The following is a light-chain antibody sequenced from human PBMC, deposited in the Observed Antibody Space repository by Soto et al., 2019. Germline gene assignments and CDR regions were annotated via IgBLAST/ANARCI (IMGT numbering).Light chain of an antibody. Sequence: QSALTQPRSVSGSPGQSVTISCTGTSSDVGGYNDVSWYQQHPGKAPKLMMYDVNKRPSGVPDRFSGSKSGNTASLTISGLQAEDEADYYCCSYAGSYAVVFGGGTKLTVL. J-gene: IGLJ2*01. V-gene: IGLV2-11*01. CDR1: SSDVGGYND. CDR2: DVN. CDR3: CSYAGSYAVV.